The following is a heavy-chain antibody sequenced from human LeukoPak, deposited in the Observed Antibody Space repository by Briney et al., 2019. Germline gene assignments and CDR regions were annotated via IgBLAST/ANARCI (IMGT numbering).Heavy chain of an antibody. CDR3: ARHYYGSTGPPANWFDP. J-gene: IGHJ5*02. CDR1: GFTFSSYS. D-gene: IGHD3-22*01. V-gene: IGHV3-21*01. CDR2: MSSSRSYK. Sequence: GGSLRLSCAVSGFTFSSYSMNWVRQAPGKGLEWVAYMSSSRSYKYYADSVRGRFTIFRDNAKNSLDLQMNSLSAEDTAVYSWARHYYGSTGPPANWFDPWGQGTLVTVSS.